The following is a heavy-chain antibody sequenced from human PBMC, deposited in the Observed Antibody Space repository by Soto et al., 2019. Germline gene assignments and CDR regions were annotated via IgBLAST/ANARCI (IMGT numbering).Heavy chain of an antibody. CDR2: IYYSGST. D-gene: IGHD3-22*01. J-gene: IGHJ4*02. V-gene: IGHV4-39*01. CDR3: ARLDIMIVVVSS. CDR1: GGSISSSSYY. Sequence: QLQLQESGPGLVKPSETLSLTCTVSGGSISSSSYYWGWIRQPPGKGLEWFGSIYYSGSTYYNPSLKSRVTISVDTSKDQFSLKLSSVTAAYTAVYYCARLDIMIVVVSSWGQGTLVTVSS.